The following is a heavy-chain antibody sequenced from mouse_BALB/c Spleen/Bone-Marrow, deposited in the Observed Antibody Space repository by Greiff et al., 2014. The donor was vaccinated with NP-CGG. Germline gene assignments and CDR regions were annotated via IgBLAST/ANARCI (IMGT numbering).Heavy chain of an antibody. Sequence: EVKLMESGGGLVQPGGSLKLSCAASGFTFSGYGMSWVRQTPDKRLELVATINSNGGRTYYPDSVKGRFTISRDNAKNTLYLQMSSLKSEDTAMYYCARDSLLRSLYAMDYWGQGTSVTVSS. V-gene: IGHV5-6-3*01. D-gene: IGHD1-2*01. CDR1: GFTFSGYG. CDR3: ARDSLLRSLYAMDY. J-gene: IGHJ4*01. CDR2: INSNGGRT.